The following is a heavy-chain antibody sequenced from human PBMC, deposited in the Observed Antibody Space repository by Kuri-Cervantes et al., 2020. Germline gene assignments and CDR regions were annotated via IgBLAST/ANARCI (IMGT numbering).Heavy chain of an antibody. V-gene: IGHV1-3*01. CDR1: GGTFSSYA. D-gene: IGHD6-13*01. CDR3: ARGVDIAAHGGGDYYYYMDV. Sequence: ASVKVSCKASGGTFSSYAISWVRQAPGQGLEWMGWINAGNGNTKYSQKFQGRVTITRDTSASTAYMELSSLRSEDTAVYYCARGVDIAAHGGGDYYYYMDVWGKGTTVTVSS. J-gene: IGHJ6*03. CDR2: INAGNGNT.